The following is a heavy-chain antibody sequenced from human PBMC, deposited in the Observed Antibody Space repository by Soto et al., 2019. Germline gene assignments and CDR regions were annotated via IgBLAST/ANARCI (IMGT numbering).Heavy chain of an antibody. J-gene: IGHJ4*02. D-gene: IGHD6-13*01. V-gene: IGHV1-18*01. Sequence: QVQLVQSGAEVKKPGASVKVSCKASGYTFTSYGISWVRQAPGQGLEWMGWISAYNGNTNYAQKLQGRVTMTTDTSTSTAYMDLRSLKSDDTVVYYCSRVRSSSWYDCFDYWGQGTLVTVSS. CDR1: GYTFTSYG. CDR3: SRVRSSSWYDCFDY. CDR2: ISAYNGNT.